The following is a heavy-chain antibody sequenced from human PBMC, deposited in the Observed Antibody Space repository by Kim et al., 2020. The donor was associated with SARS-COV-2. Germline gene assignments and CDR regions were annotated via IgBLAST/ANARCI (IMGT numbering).Heavy chain of an antibody. CDR3: ARQKRPHCGGDCYDFDY. D-gene: IGHD2-21*02. J-gene: IGHJ4*02. CDR2: IDPSDSYT. V-gene: IGHV5-10-1*01. Sequence: GESLKISCKGSGYSFTSYWISWVRQMPGKGLEWMGRIDPSDSYTNYSPSFQGHVTISADKSISTAYLQWSSLKASDTAMYYCARQKRPHCGGDCYDFDYWGQGTLVTVSS. CDR1: GYSFTSYW.